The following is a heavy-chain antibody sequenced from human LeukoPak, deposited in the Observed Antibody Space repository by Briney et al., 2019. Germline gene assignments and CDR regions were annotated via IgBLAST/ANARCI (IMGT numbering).Heavy chain of an antibody. V-gene: IGHV5-10-1*01. D-gene: IGHD1-1*01. CDR1: GXSFTTYC. CDR3: ARHRSRTTEFDY. J-gene: IGHJ4*02. CDR2: IDPSDSYT. Sequence: GESLKISFKGSGXSFTTYCISWVRQMPGKGLEWMGRIDPSDSYTNYSPSFQGHVTISADKSISTAYLQWSSLEASDTAMYYCARHRSRTTEFDYWGQGTLVTVSS.